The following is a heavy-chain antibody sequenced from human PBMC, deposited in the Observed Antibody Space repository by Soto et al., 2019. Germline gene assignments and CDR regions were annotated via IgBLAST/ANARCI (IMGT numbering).Heavy chain of an antibody. Sequence: QVQLQQWGAGLLKPSETLSLTCAVYGGFVSSGSYYWSWIRQPPGKGLEWIGEMSHSGGTHFNPSLKRRVTISGDTSKNQFSLKMSSVTAADTALYYCARVERGTATTVVDAFDIWGPGTMVTVSS. CDR2: MSHSGGT. CDR1: GGFVSSGSYY. D-gene: IGHD1-1*01. CDR3: ARVERGTATTVVDAFDI. V-gene: IGHV4-34*01. J-gene: IGHJ3*02.